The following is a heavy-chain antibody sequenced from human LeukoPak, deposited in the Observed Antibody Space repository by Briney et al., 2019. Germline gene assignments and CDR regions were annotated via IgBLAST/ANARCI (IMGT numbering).Heavy chain of an antibody. Sequence: ASVKVSCKASGYTFTSYGISWVRQAPGQGLEWMGWISAYNGNTNYAQKLQGRVTMTRDTSISTAYMDLSSLRSEDSAVYYCARGPLYGSGSYYDYWGQGTLVTVSS. V-gene: IGHV1-18*01. D-gene: IGHD3-10*01. J-gene: IGHJ4*02. CDR3: ARGPLYGSGSYYDY. CDR1: GYTFTSYG. CDR2: ISAYNGNT.